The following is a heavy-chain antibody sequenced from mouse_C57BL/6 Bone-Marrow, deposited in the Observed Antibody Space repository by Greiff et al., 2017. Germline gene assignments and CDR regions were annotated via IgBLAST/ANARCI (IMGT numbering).Heavy chain of an antibody. CDR2: IYPRSGNT. Sequence: QVQLQHSGAELARPGASVKLSCKASGYTFTSYGISWVKQRTGQGLEWIGEIYPRSGNTYYNEKFKGRATLTADKSSSTAYMELRSLTSEDSAVYFCARKRIYDCRYFDYWGQGTTLTVSS. CDR3: ARKRIYDCRYFDY. V-gene: IGHV1-81*01. D-gene: IGHD2-12*01. J-gene: IGHJ2*01. CDR1: GYTFTSYG.